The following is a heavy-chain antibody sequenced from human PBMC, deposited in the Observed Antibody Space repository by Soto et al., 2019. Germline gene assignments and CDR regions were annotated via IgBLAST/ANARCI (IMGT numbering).Heavy chain of an antibody. J-gene: IGHJ6*02. Sequence: PGGSLRLSCAASGFNFNSYTINWVRQAPGKRLEWLSSISSSGYIFSTDSVGGRCTISRENAKSSVYLQINSLRAEDTAVYFCARDCSGGSCYPGMDVWGQGTTVTVSS. CDR1: GFNFNSYT. D-gene: IGHD2-15*01. V-gene: IGHV3-21*01. CDR2: ISSSGYI. CDR3: ARDCSGGSCYPGMDV.